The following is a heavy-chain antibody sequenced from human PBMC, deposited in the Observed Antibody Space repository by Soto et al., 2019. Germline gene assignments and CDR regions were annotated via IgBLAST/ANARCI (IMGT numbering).Heavy chain of an antibody. V-gene: IGHV3-23*01. J-gene: IGHJ4*02. CDR3: AKDRLRIDY. CDR2: ISGSGGST. D-gene: IGHD4-17*01. CDR1: GFTFSSYA. Sequence: GGSLRLSCAASGFTFSSYAMNWVRQAPGKGLEWVSTISGSGGSTYYADSVKGRFTISRDNSKNTLSLQMNSLRAEDTAVYYCAKDRLRIDYWGQGTLVTVSS.